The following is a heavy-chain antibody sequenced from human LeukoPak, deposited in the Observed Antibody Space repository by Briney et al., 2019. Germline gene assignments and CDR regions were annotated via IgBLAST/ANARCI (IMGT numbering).Heavy chain of an antibody. CDR2: IRYDGRNK. CDR3: AKETIRGYCSSTSCQTPGPYFDY. J-gene: IGHJ4*02. Sequence: PGGSLRLSCAASGFTFSSYVMHCVPQAPGKALEWVAFIRYDGRNKYYADSVKGRFTISRDNSKNTLYLQMNSLRAEDTAVYYCAKETIRGYCSSTSCQTPGPYFDYWGQGTLVTVSS. CDR1: GFTFSSYV. V-gene: IGHV3-30*02. D-gene: IGHD2-2*01.